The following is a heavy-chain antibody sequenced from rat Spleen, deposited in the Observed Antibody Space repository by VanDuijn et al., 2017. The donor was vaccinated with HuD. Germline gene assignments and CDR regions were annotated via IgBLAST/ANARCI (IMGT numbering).Heavy chain of an antibody. CDR2: ISSGGGNT. CDR1: GFTFSNYD. J-gene: IGHJ3*01. V-gene: IGHV5S13*01. Sequence: EVQLVESGGGLVQPGRSLKLSCAASGFTFSNYDVAWVRQAPTKGLEWIASISSGGGNTYYRDSVKGRFNISREDAKNTKYLQMDSLRSEDTATYYCARHVNPVITPNWLAYWGQGTLVTVSS. CDR3: ARHVNPVITPNWLAY. D-gene: IGHD1-4*01.